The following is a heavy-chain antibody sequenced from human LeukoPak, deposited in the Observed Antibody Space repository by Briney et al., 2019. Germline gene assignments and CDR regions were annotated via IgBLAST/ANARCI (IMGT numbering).Heavy chain of an antibody. CDR1: GGSISSYY. CDR2: IYYSGST. CDR3: ARDARYCSGGSCYSNYYYYYMDV. J-gene: IGHJ6*03. Sequence: KPSETLSLTCTVSGGSISSYYWSWIRQPPGKGLEWIGYIYYSGSTNYNPSLKSRVTISVDTSKNQFSLKLSSVTAADTAVYYCARDARYCSGGSCYSNYYYYYMDVWGKGTTVTVSS. V-gene: IGHV4-59*01. D-gene: IGHD2-15*01.